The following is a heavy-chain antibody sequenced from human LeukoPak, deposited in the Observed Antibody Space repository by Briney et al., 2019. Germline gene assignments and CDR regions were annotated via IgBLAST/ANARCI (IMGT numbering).Heavy chain of an antibody. V-gene: IGHV4-59*12. CDR3: ARESFHLEWLFNWFDP. J-gene: IGHJ5*02. CDR2: VYYNGDI. D-gene: IGHD3-3*01. Sequence: PSETLSLTCSVSGVPISTCYWSWLRQSPGKGLEWIAYVYYNGDIMYNPSLTSRVTISLDTSKNQVSLSVTSVTAADTAVYYCARESFHLEWLFNWFDPWGQGTLVTVSS. CDR1: GVPISTCY.